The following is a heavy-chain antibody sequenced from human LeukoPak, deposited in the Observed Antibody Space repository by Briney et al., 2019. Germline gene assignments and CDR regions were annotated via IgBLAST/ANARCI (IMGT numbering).Heavy chain of an antibody. CDR3: ASTVTSVLVLDAVDI. CDR1: GYSFTSYW. J-gene: IGHJ3*02. CDR2: IYPGDSDT. Sequence: GESLKISCKGSGYSFTSYWIGWVRQMPGKGLEWMGIIYPGDSDTRYSPSFQGQVTISADKSISTAYLQWSSLKAADTAMYYCASTVTSVLVLDAVDIWGQGTMVTVSS. V-gene: IGHV5-51*01. D-gene: IGHD4-11*01.